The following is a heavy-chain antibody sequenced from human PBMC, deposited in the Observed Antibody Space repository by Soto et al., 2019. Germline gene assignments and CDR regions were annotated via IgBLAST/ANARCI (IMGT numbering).Heavy chain of an antibody. CDR2: ISGSGGSP. Sequence: GSLRLSCAASGFTFSNFAMNWVRQAPGGGLEWVATISGSGGSPYYADSVKDRFIISRDNSKNTLYLQMHSLRAEDTALYYCAKTLREGTEVVVGPRDHWGQGALVTVSS. CDR3: AKTLREGTEVVVGPRDH. J-gene: IGHJ4*02. CDR1: GFTFSNFA. V-gene: IGHV3-23*01. D-gene: IGHD2-21*01.